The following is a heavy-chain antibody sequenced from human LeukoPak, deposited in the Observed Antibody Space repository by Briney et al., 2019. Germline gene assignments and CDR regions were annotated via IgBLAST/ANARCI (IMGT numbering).Heavy chain of an antibody. V-gene: IGHV3-7*01. Sequence: RGSLRLSCAASGFTISSFWMSWVRQAPGKGPEWLATIRYDAGTRYYADSMRGRFTISRDNAQNSLYLQINSLRAEDTAIYYCAIIGTPGETEYYRLWGQGTRVTVSS. J-gene: IGHJ1*01. D-gene: IGHD2-21*01. CDR2: IRYDAGTR. CDR1: GFTISSFW. CDR3: AIIGTPGETEYYRL.